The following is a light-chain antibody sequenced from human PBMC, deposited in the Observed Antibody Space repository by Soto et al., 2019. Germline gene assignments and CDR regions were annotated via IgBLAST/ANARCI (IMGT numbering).Light chain of an antibody. CDR2: DAS. Sequence: DIQMTQSPSTLSASVGDRVTITCRASQSISSWLAWYQQKPGKAPKLLIYDASSLESGVPSRFSGSGSGTEFTLTITSLQPDDFATYYCQQYNSYSQTFGQGPKVDTK. J-gene: IGKJ1*01. CDR3: QQYNSYSQT. V-gene: IGKV1-5*01. CDR1: QSISSW.